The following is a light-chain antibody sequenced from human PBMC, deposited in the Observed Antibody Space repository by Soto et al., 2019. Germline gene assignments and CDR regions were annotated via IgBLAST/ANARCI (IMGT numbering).Light chain of an antibody. CDR2: GAS. Sequence: VLTQSPGTLSLSPGERATLSCRASQTVSSNYLAWYQQKPGQAPRLLIYGASSRATGIPDRFSGSGSGTDFTLTISRLEPEDFAVYYCQQYGSSVSYTFGQGTKV. J-gene: IGKJ2*01. CDR3: QQYGSSVSYT. V-gene: IGKV3-20*01. CDR1: QTVSSNY.